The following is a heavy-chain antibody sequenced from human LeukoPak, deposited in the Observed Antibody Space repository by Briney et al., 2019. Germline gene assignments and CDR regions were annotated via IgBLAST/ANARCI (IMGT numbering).Heavy chain of an antibody. J-gene: IGHJ4*02. CDR1: GLSIADFA. CDR2: ISGDGVST. CDR3: ARESGKFDY. Sequence: SGGPLRLSCVASGLSIADFAMHWVRQAPGKGLERVSLISGDGVSTFYADSVKGRFSISRDNSKNSLSLEMNSLRTEDTAMYYCARESGKFDYWGQGTLVAVSS. V-gene: IGHV3-43*02.